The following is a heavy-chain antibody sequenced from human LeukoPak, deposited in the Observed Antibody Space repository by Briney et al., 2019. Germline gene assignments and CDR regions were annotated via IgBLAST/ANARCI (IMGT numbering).Heavy chain of an antibody. D-gene: IGHD1-1*01. J-gene: IGHJ4*02. CDR2: ISYDGSNK. CDR3: ATNSGTRVFDY. CDR1: GFTFSSYG. V-gene: IGHV3-30*03. Sequence: GGTLRLSCAASGFTFSSYGMHWVRQAPGKGLEWVAVISYDGSNKYYADSVKGRFTISRDNSKNTLYLQMNSLRAEDTAVYYCATNSGTRVFDYWGQGTLVTVSS.